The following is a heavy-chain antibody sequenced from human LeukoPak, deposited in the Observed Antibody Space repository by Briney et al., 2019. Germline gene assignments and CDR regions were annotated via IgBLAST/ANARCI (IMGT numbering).Heavy chain of an antibody. D-gene: IGHD3-3*01. V-gene: IGHV4-34*01. CDR1: DDSISTYY. J-gene: IGHJ4*02. CDR3: ARVWGYDFWSGYYTGPNYFDY. CDR2: INHSGST. Sequence: PSETLSLTCTVSDDSISTYYWSWIRQPPGKGLEWIGEINHSGSTNYNPSLKSRVTISVDTSKNQFSLKLSSVTAADTAVYYCARVWGYDFWSGYYTGPNYFDYWGQGTLVTVSS.